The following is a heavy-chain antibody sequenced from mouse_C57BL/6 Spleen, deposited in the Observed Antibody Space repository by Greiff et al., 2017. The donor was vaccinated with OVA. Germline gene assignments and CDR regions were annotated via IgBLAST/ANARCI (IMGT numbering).Heavy chain of an antibody. Sequence: EVQLVESGGGLVQPGGSLSLSCAASGFTFTDYYMSWVRQPPGKALEWLGFIRNKANGYTTEYSASVKGRFTISRDNSQSILYLQMNALRAEDSATYYCARYSGDYDAAYWGQGTLVTVSA. CDR1: GFTFTDYY. V-gene: IGHV7-3*01. CDR2: IRNKANGYTT. D-gene: IGHD2-4*01. CDR3: ARYSGDYDAAY. J-gene: IGHJ3*01.